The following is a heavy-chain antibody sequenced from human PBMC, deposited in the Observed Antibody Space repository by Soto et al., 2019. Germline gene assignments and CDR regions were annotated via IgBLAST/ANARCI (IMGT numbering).Heavy chain of an antibody. CDR2: INHSGST. D-gene: IGHD4-4*01. CDR1: GGSFSGYY. Sequence: PSETLSLTCAVYGGSFSGYYWSWIRQPPGKGLEWIGEINHSGSTNYNPSLKSRVTISVDTSKNQFSLKLSSVTAADTAVYYCARAYYSNYAIPLLGYNWFDPWGQGTLVTVSS. CDR3: ARAYYSNYAIPLLGYNWFDP. J-gene: IGHJ5*02. V-gene: IGHV4-34*01.